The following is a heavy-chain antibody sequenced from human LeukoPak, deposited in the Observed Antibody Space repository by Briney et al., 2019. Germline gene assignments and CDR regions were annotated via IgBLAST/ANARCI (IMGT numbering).Heavy chain of an antibody. Sequence: GGSLRLSCAASGFTFSSFTMNWVRQAPGKGLEWVSSISSTSTYIHYADSAKGRFTISRDNAKNSLYLQMNSLRAEDTAVYYCARATNWNYDCWGQGTLVTVSS. CDR2: ISSTSTYI. J-gene: IGHJ4*02. CDR3: ARATNWNYDC. V-gene: IGHV3-21*01. CDR1: GFTFSSFT. D-gene: IGHD1-7*01.